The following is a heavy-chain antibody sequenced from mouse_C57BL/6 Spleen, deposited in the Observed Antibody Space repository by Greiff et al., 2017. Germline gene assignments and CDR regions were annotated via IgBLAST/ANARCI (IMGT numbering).Heavy chain of an antibody. J-gene: IGHJ1*03. CDR1: GFTFSSYA. V-gene: IGHV5-4*01. CDR2: ISDGGSYT. CDR3: ARDGEPLDV. Sequence: EVQLVESGGGLVKPGGSLKLSCAASGFTFSSYAMSWVRQTPEKRLEWVATISDGGSYTYYPDNVKGRFTISRDNAKNNLYLQMSHLKSEDTAMYYCARDGEPLDVWGTGTTVTVSS.